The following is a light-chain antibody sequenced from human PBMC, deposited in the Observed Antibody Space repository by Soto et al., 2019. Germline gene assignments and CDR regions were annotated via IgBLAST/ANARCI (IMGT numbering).Light chain of an antibody. Sequence: EIVLTQSPGTLSLSPGEKATLSCRASQSVGDTVLSWYQQKPGLAHRLLIYGVSNRATGIPDRFSGSGSGTDFILTISRLEPEGFALYYCGQFVSSPPRTFGQGTKVEIK. J-gene: IGKJ1*01. CDR2: GVS. CDR3: GQFVSSPPRT. V-gene: IGKV3-20*01. CDR1: QSVGDTV.